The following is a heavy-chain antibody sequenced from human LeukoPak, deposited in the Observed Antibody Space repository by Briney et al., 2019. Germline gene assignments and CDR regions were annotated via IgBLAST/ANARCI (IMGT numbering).Heavy chain of an antibody. D-gene: IGHD5-12*01. CDR1: GYTFTSYG. Sequence: ASVKVSCKASGYTFTSYGISWVRQAPGQGLEWMGWISAYNGNTNYAQKLQGRVTMTTDTSTSTAYMELRSLRSDDAAVYYCAGYSGYDWGSYYYYYMDVWGEGTTVTISS. CDR3: AGYSGYDWGSYYYYYMDV. J-gene: IGHJ6*03. V-gene: IGHV1-18*01. CDR2: ISAYNGNT.